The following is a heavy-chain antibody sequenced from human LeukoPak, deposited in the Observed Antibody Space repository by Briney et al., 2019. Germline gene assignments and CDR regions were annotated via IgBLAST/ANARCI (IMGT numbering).Heavy chain of an antibody. CDR3: ARGSSEDDSSGYLYYFDY. J-gene: IGHJ4*02. D-gene: IGHD3-22*01. CDR1: GGSISSGGYY. V-gene: IGHV4-31*03. CDR2: IYYSGST. Sequence: TLSLTCTVSGGSISSGGYYWSWIRQHPGKGLEWIGYIYYSGSTYYNPSLKSRVTISVDTSKNQFSLKLSSVTAADTAVYYCARGSSEDDSSGYLYYFDYWGQGTLDSVSS.